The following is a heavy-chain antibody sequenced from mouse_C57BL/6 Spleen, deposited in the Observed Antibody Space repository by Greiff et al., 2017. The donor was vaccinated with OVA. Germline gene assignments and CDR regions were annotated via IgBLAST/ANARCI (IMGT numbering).Heavy chain of an antibody. CDR1: GYAFSSSW. J-gene: IGHJ4*01. CDR2: IYPGDGDT. Sequence: QVQLQQSGPELVKPGASVKISCKASGYAFSSSWMHWVKQRPGKGLEWIGRIYPGDGDTNYNGKFKGKATLTADKSSSTAYMQLSSLTSEDSAVYFCARDPLTGAMDYWGQGTSVTVSS. CDR3: ARDPLTGAMDY. D-gene: IGHD1-1*01. V-gene: IGHV1-82*01.